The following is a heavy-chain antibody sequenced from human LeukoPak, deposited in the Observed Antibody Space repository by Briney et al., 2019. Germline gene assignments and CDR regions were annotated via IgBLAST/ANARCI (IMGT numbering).Heavy chain of an antibody. CDR3: AKARYCSGGSCYHDY. Sequence: GGSLRLSCAASGFTFSSYAMSGVRQAPGKGLEWVSAISGSGGSTYYADSVKGRFTISRDNSKNTLYLQMNSLRAEHTAVYYCAKARYCSGGSCYHDYWGQGTLVTVSS. V-gene: IGHV3-23*01. CDR2: ISGSGGST. J-gene: IGHJ4*02. CDR1: GFTFSSYA. D-gene: IGHD2-15*01.